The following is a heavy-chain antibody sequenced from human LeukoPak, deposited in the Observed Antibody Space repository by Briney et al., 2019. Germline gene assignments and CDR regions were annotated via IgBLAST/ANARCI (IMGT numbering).Heavy chain of an antibody. Sequence: SETLSPTCTVSGGSISSYYWSWIRQPPGKGLEWIGYIYYSGSTNYNPSLKSRVAISVDTSKNQFSLKLSSVTAADTAVYYCARGAENYYYGMDVWGQGTTVTVSS. CDR3: ARGAENYYYGMDV. J-gene: IGHJ6*02. CDR2: IYYSGST. CDR1: GGSISSYY. D-gene: IGHD6-19*01. V-gene: IGHV4-59*01.